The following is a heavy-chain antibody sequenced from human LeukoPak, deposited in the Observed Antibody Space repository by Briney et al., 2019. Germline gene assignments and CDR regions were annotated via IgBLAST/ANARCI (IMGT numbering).Heavy chain of an antibody. J-gene: IGHJ5*02. CDR1: GGSISSSSYY. CDR2: IYYSGST. CDR3: ARHPIFGVENWFDP. D-gene: IGHD3-3*01. Sequence: SETLSLTCTVSGGSISSSSYYWGWIRQPPGKGLEWIGSIYYSGSTYYNPSLKSRVTISVDTSKNQFSLKLSSVTAADTAVYYCARHPIFGVENWFDPWGQGTLVTVSS. V-gene: IGHV4-39*01.